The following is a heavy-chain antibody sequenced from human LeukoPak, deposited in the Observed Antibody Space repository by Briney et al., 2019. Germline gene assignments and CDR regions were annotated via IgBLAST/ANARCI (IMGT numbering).Heavy chain of an antibody. CDR2: IYYSGST. Sequence: TTSETLSLTCTVSGGSISTYYWSWIRQPPGKGLDWIGYIYYSGSTNYNPSLKSRVTISVDTSKNQFSLRLSSVTAADTAVYFCARGGYSYDSPFDYWGQGTLVTASS. V-gene: IGHV4-59*01. J-gene: IGHJ4*02. CDR1: GGSISTYY. D-gene: IGHD5-18*01. CDR3: ARGGYSYDSPFDY.